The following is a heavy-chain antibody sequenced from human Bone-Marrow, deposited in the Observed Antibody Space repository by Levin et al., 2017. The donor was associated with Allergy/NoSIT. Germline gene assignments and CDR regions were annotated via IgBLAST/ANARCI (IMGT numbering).Heavy chain of an antibody. CDR1: GDSLTKLS. Sequence: GESLKISCQVSGDSLTKLSIHWVRQAPGKGLEWVGTFDPEDDEIVFAQRFQGRVRMTEDTSTNTAYMELRSLKFDDTAMYFCTTTPCIGKTCYRYRWFDPWGQGTLVTVSS. CDR3: TTTPCIGKTCYRYRWFDP. D-gene: IGHD1-1*01. CDR2: FDPEDDEI. V-gene: IGHV1-24*01. J-gene: IGHJ5*02.